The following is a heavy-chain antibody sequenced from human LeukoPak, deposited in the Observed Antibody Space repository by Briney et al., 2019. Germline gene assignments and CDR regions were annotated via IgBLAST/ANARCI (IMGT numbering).Heavy chain of an antibody. CDR2: INAGNGNT. CDR3: ASPIYYYNSSGYYPFDY. V-gene: IGHV1-3*01. CDR1: GYTFSDYS. Sequence: ASVKVSCKASGYTFSDYSMHWVRQAPGQRPEWMGWINAGNGNTKYSQKFQGRVTMTRDTSISTAYMELSSLRSEDTAVYYCASPIYYYNSSGYYPFDYWGQGTLVTVSS. J-gene: IGHJ4*02. D-gene: IGHD3-22*01.